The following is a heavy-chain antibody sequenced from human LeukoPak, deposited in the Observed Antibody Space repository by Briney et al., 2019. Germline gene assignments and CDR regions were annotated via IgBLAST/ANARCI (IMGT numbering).Heavy chain of an antibody. V-gene: IGHV3-11*04. Sequence: GGSLRLSCAASGFTFSDYYMSWIRQAPGKGLEWVSYISSSGSTIYYADSVKGRFTISRDNAKNSLYLQMISLRAEDTAVYYCARDRRVNWFDPWGQGTLVTVSS. CDR3: ARDRRVNWFDP. D-gene: IGHD5-24*01. CDR2: ISSSGSTI. J-gene: IGHJ5*02. CDR1: GFTFSDYY.